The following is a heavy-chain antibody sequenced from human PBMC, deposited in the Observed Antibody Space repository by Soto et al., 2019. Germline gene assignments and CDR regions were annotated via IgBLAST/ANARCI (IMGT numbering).Heavy chain of an antibody. D-gene: IGHD2-8*01. Sequence: ASVKVSCKASGGTFSSYAISWVRQAPRQGLEWLGGIIPIFGTANYAQKFEGRVTITADESPSTAYMELSSLRSEDTAVYYCARGGPKLGYDITAFDIWGQGTMVTVSS. CDR3: ARGGPKLGYDITAFDI. J-gene: IGHJ3*02. V-gene: IGHV1-69*13. CDR2: IIPIFGTA. CDR1: GGTFSSYA.